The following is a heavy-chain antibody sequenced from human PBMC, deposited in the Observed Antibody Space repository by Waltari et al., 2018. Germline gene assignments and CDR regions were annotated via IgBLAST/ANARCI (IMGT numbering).Heavy chain of an antibody. CDR2: INTDGSTT. Sequence: EVQLVEPGGGLVQPGGSLRLSCAASGFTFSSSWMHWVRQAPGKGLVWVSDINTDGSTTNYADSVKGRFTISRDNAKNTLYLQMDSLRAEETAVYYCVIGAQHVSNWYASEYFQHWGQGTLVTVSS. CDR3: VIGAQHVSNWYASEYFQH. J-gene: IGHJ1*01. CDR1: GFTFSSSW. V-gene: IGHV3-74*01. D-gene: IGHD6-13*01.